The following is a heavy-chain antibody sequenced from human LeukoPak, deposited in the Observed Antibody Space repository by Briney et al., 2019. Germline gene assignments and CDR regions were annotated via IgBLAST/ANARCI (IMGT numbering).Heavy chain of an antibody. Sequence: PSETLSLTCAVYGGSFSGYYWSWIRQPPGKGLEWIGEINHSGSTNYNPSLKSRVTISVDTSKNQFSLKLSSVTAADTAVYYCASGFGMARGKYYFDYWGQGTLVTVSS. J-gene: IGHJ4*02. D-gene: IGHD3-10*01. CDR3: ASGFGMARGKYYFDY. V-gene: IGHV4-34*01. CDR1: GGSFSGYY. CDR2: INHSGST.